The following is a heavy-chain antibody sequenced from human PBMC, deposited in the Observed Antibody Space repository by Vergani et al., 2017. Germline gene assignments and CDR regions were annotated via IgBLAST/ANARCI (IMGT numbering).Heavy chain of an antibody. J-gene: IGHJ4*02. CDR1: GGSFSGYY. D-gene: IGHD3-22*01. V-gene: IGHV4-34*01. Sequence: QVQLQQWGAGLLKPSETLSLTCAVYGGSFSGYYWSWIRQPPGKGLEWIGEINHSGSTNYNPSLKSRVTISVDTSKNQLSLKLSSVTAADTAVYYCARAPTHYYDSSGYYYGTFDYWGQGTLVTVSS. CDR2: INHSGST. CDR3: ARAPTHYYDSSGYYYGTFDY.